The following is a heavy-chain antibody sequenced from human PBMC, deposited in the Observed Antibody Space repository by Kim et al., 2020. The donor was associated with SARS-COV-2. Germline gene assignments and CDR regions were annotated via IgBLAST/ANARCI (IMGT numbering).Heavy chain of an antibody. J-gene: IGHJ6*02. CDR1: GYTFTSSG. Sequence: ASVKVSRKASGYTFTSSGISWARQAPGQRLEWMGWINTANGNTKYSQKFQDRVTISRDTSARTAYMELNSLRSEDAAVYYCARQSNMDVWGQGTPVTVSS. V-gene: IGHV1-3*04. CDR2: INTANGNT. CDR3: ARQSNMDV.